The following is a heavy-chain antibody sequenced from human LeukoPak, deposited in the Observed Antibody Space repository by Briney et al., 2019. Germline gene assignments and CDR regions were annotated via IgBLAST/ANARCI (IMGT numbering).Heavy chain of an antibody. CDR1: GFTFSSYA. J-gene: IGHJ4*02. CDR3: ANLYSSGWYDGGPTPFDY. CDR2: ISGSGSGT. V-gene: IGHV3-23*01. D-gene: IGHD6-19*01. Sequence: GGSLRLSCAASGFTFSSYAMSWVRQAPGEGLQWVSGISGSGSGTYYADSVKGRFTISRDNSKHTLYLQMNSLRAEDTAVYYCANLYSSGWYDGGPTPFDYWGQGTLVTVSS.